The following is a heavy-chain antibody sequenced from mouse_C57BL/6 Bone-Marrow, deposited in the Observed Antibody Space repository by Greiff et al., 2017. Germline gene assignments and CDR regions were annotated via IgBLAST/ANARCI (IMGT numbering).Heavy chain of an antibody. CDR1: GYTFTGYW. J-gene: IGHJ4*01. CDR2: IFPGSGST. V-gene: IGHV1-9*01. CDR3: ARWGDY. Sequence: VQLQESGAELMKPGASVKLSCKATGYTFTGYWLEWVQQRPVHGLEWIGEIFPGSGSTNYNETFKGKATFTADTSSNTAYMQLSSLTTEDSAIYYCARWGDYWGQGTSVTVSS.